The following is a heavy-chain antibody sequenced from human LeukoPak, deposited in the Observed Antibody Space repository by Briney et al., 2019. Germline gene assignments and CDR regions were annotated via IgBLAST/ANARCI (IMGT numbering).Heavy chain of an antibody. J-gene: IGHJ5*02. V-gene: IGHV4-30-4*08. Sequence: PSEILSLTCAVYGGSFSGYYWSWIRQPPGKVLEWIGYIYYSGSTYYNPSLKSRVTISVDTSKNQFSLRLSSVTAADTAVYYCARSAGGQQLVHWFDPWGQGTLVTVSS. CDR2: IYYSGST. D-gene: IGHD6-13*01. CDR3: ARSAGGQQLVHWFDP. CDR1: GGSFSGYY.